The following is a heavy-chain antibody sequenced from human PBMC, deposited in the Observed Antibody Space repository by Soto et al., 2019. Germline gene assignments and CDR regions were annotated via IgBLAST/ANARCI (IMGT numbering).Heavy chain of an antibody. D-gene: IGHD3-3*01. CDR1: GGSISSSSYY. Sequence: PSETLSLTCTVSGGSISSSSYYWGWIRQPPGKGLEWIGSIYYSGSTYYNPSLKSRVTISVDTSKNQFSLKLSSVTAADTAVYYCARHDYDFWSGSLNWFDPWGQGTLVTVAS. CDR3: ARHDYDFWSGSLNWFDP. CDR2: IYYSGST. J-gene: IGHJ5*02. V-gene: IGHV4-39*01.